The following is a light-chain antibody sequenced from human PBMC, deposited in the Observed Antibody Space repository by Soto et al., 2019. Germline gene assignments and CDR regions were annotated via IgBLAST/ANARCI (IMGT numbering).Light chain of an antibody. CDR3: AAWDDSLNGRL. Sequence: QSVLTQPPSASGTPGQRVTISCSGSSSNIGSYTVNWYQLLPGTAPKLLIYNNNHRPSGVPDRFSGSKSGTSASLAISGHQSEDEADSYCAAWDDSLNGRLFGGGTKLTVL. CDR1: SSNIGSYT. V-gene: IGLV1-44*01. J-gene: IGLJ2*01. CDR2: NNN.